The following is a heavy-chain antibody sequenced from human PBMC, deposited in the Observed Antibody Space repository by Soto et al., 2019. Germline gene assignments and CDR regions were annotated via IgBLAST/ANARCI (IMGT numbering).Heavy chain of an antibody. Sequence: QITLKESGPTLVKPTQTLTLTCTFSGFSLTTSGVGVAWIRQPPGKALECLAMIYWNDDQLYSPSLKSRLTITKDTAKHQVVLTMTNMDPVDTATYYCAHRAITTGTFAMDVWGQVTTVTVS. D-gene: IGHD1-1*01. CDR3: AHRAITTGTFAMDV. J-gene: IGHJ6*02. CDR2: IYWNDDQ. CDR1: GFSLTTSGVG. V-gene: IGHV2-5*01.